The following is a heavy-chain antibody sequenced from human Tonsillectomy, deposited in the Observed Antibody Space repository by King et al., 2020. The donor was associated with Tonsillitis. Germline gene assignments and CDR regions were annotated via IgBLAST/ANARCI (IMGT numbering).Heavy chain of an antibody. CDR1: GASITDYY. V-gene: IGHV4-59*03. CDR2: VYYSGST. CDR3: ASRRGYTSGWYWFDP. Sequence: VQLQESGPGLVKPSETLSLTCSVSGASITDYYWSWIRQPPGKGPEWIGYVYYSGSTNYNPSLKSRVTMSIDTSHNQFSLKLTSVTAADTAVYYWASRRGYTSGWYWFDPWGQGTLVTVSS. J-gene: IGHJ5*02. D-gene: IGHD6-19*01.